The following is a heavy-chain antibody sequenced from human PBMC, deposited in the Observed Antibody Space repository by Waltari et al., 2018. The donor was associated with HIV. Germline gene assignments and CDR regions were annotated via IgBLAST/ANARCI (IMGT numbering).Heavy chain of an antibody. CDR3: ATFPINDHSNKRLGY. D-gene: IGHD4-4*01. V-gene: IGHV3-74*01. Sequence: EVQLVESGGGLVQPGGSLRLACAPSGFTYSSYWMHWVRHPPGKGLVWVSRINSDGSSTTYADSVKGRFTISRDNAKNTLYLQMNSLRDEDTAVYYCATFPINDHSNKRLGYWGQGTLVTVSS. J-gene: IGHJ4*02. CDR2: INSDGSST. CDR1: GFTYSSYW.